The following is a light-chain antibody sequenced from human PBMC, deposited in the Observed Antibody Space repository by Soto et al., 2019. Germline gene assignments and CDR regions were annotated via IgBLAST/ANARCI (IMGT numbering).Light chain of an antibody. CDR3: QQRANWPHI. V-gene: IGKV3-11*01. CDR2: DAS. J-gene: IGKJ2*01. Sequence: EIVSTQSPATLSLSPGERATLSCRASQSVSSYLAWYQQKPGQAPRLLIYDASKRATGIPARFSGSGSGTDFPLPISSLEPEDSAVYYCQQRANWPHILAQGTKLEIK. CDR1: QSVSSY.